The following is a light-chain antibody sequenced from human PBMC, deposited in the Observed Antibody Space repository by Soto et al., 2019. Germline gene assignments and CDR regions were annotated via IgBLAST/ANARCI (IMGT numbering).Light chain of an antibody. Sequence: IRMTQPPSSLSASTGGRVTITCRASQGISSYLAWYQQKPGKAPKLLIYAASTLQSGVPSRFSGSGSGTDFTLTISCLQSEDFATYYCQQYYSYPITFGQGTRLEI. CDR2: AAS. CDR1: QGISSY. J-gene: IGKJ5*01. V-gene: IGKV1-8*01. CDR3: QQYYSYPIT.